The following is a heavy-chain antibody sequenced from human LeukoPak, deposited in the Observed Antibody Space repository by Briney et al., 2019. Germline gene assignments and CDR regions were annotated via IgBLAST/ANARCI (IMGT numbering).Heavy chain of an antibody. CDR3: ARRFDL. CDR2: ISSSGSSI. Sequence: GGSLRLSCAASGFILSSYEMNWVRQAPGKGLEWVSYISSSGSSIFYLDSVKGRFTISRDSAKNSLYLQMNSLRAEDTAVYYCARRFDLWGRGTLVTVSS. J-gene: IGHJ2*01. V-gene: IGHV3-48*03. CDR1: GFILSSYE.